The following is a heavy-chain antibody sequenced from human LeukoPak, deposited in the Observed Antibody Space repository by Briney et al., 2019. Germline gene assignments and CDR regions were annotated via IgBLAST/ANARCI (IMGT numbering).Heavy chain of an antibody. CDR1: GFTFSSYA. CDR3: AREILYGRGYYFDY. CDR2: ISSSSSYI. D-gene: IGHD2-8*01. J-gene: IGHJ4*02. V-gene: IGHV3-21*04. Sequence: GGSLRLSCAASGFTFSSYAMSWVRQAPGKGLEWVSSISSSSSYIYYADSVKGRFTISRDNAKNSLYLQMNSLRAEDTAVYYCAREILYGRGYYFDYWGQGTLVTVSS.